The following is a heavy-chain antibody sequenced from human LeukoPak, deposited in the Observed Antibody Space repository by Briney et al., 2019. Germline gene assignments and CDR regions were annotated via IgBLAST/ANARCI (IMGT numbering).Heavy chain of an antibody. CDR1: GFTFSGYW. CDR2: LKQDGSEE. D-gene: IGHD2/OR15-2a*01. V-gene: IGHV3-7*03. Sequence: PGGSLRLSCADSGFTFSGYWMNWVRQAPGKGVEWVANLKQDGSEEYYVDSVKGRFTISRDNAKNSLYLQMNSLRAEDTAVYYCARAEYCYYCGMDVWGQGTTVIVSS. CDR3: ARAEYCYYCGMDV. J-gene: IGHJ6*02.